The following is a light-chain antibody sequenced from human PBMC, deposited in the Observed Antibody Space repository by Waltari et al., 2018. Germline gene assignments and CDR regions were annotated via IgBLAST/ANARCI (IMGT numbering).Light chain of an antibody. J-gene: IGKJ2*01. V-gene: IGKV1-39*01. CDR3: QQSFSIPYI. Sequence: DITMTKSPSTLPASLGGRVTITCRASQTMSNYLNWYQHKPGKAPKLLIYAANRLQSGVPSRFSGIGSGTNFTLTISSLQPEDFATYYCQQSFSIPYIFGQGTNLEIK. CDR1: QTMSNY. CDR2: AAN.